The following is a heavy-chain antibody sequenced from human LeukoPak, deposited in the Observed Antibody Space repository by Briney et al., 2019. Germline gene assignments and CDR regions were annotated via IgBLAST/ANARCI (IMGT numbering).Heavy chain of an antibody. J-gene: IGHJ3*02. CDR1: GYTFTSYG. D-gene: IGHD3-22*01. V-gene: IGHV1-18*01. Sequence: GASVKVSCKASGYTFTSYGINWEGQAPGQGLEWMGWISGYNGNTNYAQKLQGRVTMTTDTSTRTAYMELRSLRSDDTAMYYCARHRLPRVYYDSRGYYHDASDIWGQGTMVTISS. CDR3: ARHRLPRVYYDSRGYYHDASDI. CDR2: ISGYNGNT.